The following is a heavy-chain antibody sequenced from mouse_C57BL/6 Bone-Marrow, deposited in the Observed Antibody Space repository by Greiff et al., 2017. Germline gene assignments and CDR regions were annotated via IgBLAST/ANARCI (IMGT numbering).Heavy chain of an antibody. CDR2: ISYDGSN. CDR1: GYSITSGYY. Sequence: VQLKESGPGLVKPSQSLSLTCSVTGYSITSGYYWNWIRQFPGNKLEWMGYISYDGSNNYNPSLKNRISITRDTSKNQFFLKLNSVTTEDTATYYCAREGYSKAFAYWGQGTLVTVSA. J-gene: IGHJ3*01. D-gene: IGHD2-5*01. CDR3: AREGYSKAFAY. V-gene: IGHV3-6*01.